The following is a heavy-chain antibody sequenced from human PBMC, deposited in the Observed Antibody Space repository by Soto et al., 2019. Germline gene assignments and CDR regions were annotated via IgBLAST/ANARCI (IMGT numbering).Heavy chain of an antibody. D-gene: IGHD2-15*01. CDR1: GFTFSIYA. CDR3: AKDFGDIVVVVLAPYGMDV. CDR2: ISGSGEST. J-gene: IGHJ6*02. Sequence: GGSLRLSCAASGFTFSIYAMNWVRQAPGKGLEWVSVISGSGESTYYADSVKGRFTISRDNSKNTLYLQMNSLRAEDTAVYFCAKDFGDIVVVVLAPYGMDVWGLGTTVTVS. V-gene: IGHV3-23*01.